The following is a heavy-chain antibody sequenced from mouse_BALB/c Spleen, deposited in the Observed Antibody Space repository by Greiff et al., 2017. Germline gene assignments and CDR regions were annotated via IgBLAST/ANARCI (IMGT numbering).Heavy chain of an antibody. Sequence: EVQLQESGPGLVKPSQSLSLTCTVAGYSITSDYAWNWIRQFPGNKLEWMGYISYSGSTSYNPSLKSRISITRDTSKNQFFLQLNSVTTEDTATYYCAREGPSYYFDYWGQGTTLTVSS. V-gene: IGHV3-2*02. CDR3: AREGPSYYFDY. J-gene: IGHJ2*01. CDR1: GYSITSDYA. CDR2: ISYSGST.